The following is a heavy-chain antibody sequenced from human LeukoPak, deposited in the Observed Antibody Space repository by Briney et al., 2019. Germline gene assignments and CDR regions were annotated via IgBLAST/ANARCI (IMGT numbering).Heavy chain of an antibody. J-gene: IGHJ4*02. CDR3: AREGSPGTFDY. CDR2: ISSDGGST. V-gene: IGHV3-64*01. CDR1: GVTLSGST. Sequence: GSPRLSCAVSGVTLSGSTMQWVRQAPGKGLESVSAISSDGGSTHYGNSVKGRFTISRDISKNTLYLQMDSLRPEDMSVYYCAREGSPGTFDYWGQGTLVTVSS. D-gene: IGHD6-13*01.